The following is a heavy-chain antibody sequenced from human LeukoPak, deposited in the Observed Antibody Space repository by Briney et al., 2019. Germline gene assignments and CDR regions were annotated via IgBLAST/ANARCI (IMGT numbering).Heavy chain of an antibody. Sequence: GGSLRLSCAASGFTFIGYEMNWVRQGPGKGLEWVLVVYRDGDTYFAASVKGRFSISRDDSKNTLFLQMNSLSAEDTAVYYCARSSRELGGYAPWELMPPFDYWGQGTLVTVSS. J-gene: IGHJ4*02. D-gene: IGHD1-7*01. CDR1: GFTFIGYE. CDR2: VYRDGDT. CDR3: ARSSRELGGYAPWELMPPFDY. V-gene: IGHV3-66*01.